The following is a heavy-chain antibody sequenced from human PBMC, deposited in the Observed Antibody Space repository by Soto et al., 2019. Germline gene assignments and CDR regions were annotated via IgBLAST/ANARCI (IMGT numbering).Heavy chain of an antibody. CDR2: ISGGGGST. CDR3: AEAAGYYYYCPMDV. Sequence: EVQLLGSGGGLVQPGGSLRLSCAASGFTFDNYAMTWVRQAPGKGLEWVSTISGGGGSTYYADSVKGRFTISRDNSKNTLYLQVNSLRAEDTAIYYCAEAAGYYYYCPMDVWGQGTTVTVSS. V-gene: IGHV3-23*01. CDR1: GFTFDNYA. J-gene: IGHJ6*02.